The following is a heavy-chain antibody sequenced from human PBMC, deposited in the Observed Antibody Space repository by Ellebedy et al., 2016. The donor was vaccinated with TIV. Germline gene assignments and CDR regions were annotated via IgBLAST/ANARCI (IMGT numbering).Heavy chain of an antibody. J-gene: IGHJ4*02. CDR2: INSDGSYT. CDR1: GLAFSSYW. Sequence: PGGSLRLSCAASGLAFSSYWMHWVRQVPGEGLVWVARINSDGSYTPYADSVKGRFTISRDNAKNTLYLQMNSLRTEDTAMYYCATQIRISPQYWGQGTLVTVSS. V-gene: IGHV3-74*01. D-gene: IGHD2-15*01. CDR3: ATQIRISPQY.